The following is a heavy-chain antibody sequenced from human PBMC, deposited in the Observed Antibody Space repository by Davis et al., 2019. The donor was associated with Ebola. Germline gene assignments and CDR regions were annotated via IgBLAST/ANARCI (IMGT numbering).Heavy chain of an antibody. V-gene: IGHV3-9*01. D-gene: IGHD1/OR15-1a*01. CDR2: ISWNSGSI. CDR1: GFTFDDYA. CDR3: ARTTVADY. Sequence: SLKISCAASGFTFDDYAMHWVRQAPGKGLEWVSGISWNSGSIGYVDSVKGRFTISRDNAKKSLYLQMNTLKAEDTGVYFCARTTVADYWGQGTLVTVSS. J-gene: IGHJ4*02.